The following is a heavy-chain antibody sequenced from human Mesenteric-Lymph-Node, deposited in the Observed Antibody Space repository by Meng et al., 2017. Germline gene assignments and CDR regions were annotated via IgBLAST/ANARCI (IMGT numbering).Heavy chain of an antibody. V-gene: IGHV3-15*01. J-gene: IGHJ6*02. CDR3: PTVDGDSYYYYYYGMDV. CDR2: IKSKTDGGTT. CDR1: GFTLSNAW. Sequence: GGSLRLSSAASGFTLSNAWMSWVRQAPGKGLEWVGRIKSKTDGGTTDYAAPVKGRFTISRDDSKNTLYLQMNSLKTDDTAVSYCPTVDGDSYYYYYYGMDVWGQGTPVTVSS. D-gene: IGHD4-17*01.